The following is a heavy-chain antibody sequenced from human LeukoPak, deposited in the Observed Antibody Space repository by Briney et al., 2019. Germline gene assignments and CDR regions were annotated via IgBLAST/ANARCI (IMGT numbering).Heavy chain of an antibody. V-gene: IGHV1-18*01. J-gene: IGHJ3*01. Sequence: GASVKVSCKASGYTFNSYGISWVRQAPGQGLEWMGWISAYNVNTYYGQKFQGRVNMTTDTSTNTAYMELRSLRSDDTAVYYCARDAKWELLPHAFEVWGQGTMVTVSS. D-gene: IGHD1-26*01. CDR3: ARDAKWELLPHAFEV. CDR2: ISAYNVNT. CDR1: GYTFNSYG.